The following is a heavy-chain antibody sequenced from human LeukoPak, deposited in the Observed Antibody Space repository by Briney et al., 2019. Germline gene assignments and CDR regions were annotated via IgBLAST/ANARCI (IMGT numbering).Heavy chain of an antibody. CDR3: ARDFRVYAVAGKSAFDI. V-gene: IGHV4-34*01. CDR1: GGSFSGYY. J-gene: IGHJ3*02. Sequence: SETLSLTCAVYGGSFSGYYWSWIREPPGKGLEWIGEINHSGSTNYNPSLKSRVTISVDTSKNQFSLKLSSVTAADTSAYYCARDFRVYAVAGKSAFDIWGQGTMVTVSS. D-gene: IGHD6-19*01. CDR2: INHSGST.